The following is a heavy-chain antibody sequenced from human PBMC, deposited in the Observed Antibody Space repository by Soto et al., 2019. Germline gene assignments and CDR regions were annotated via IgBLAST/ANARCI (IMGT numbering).Heavy chain of an antibody. D-gene: IGHD5-12*01. CDR1: GFTFITYG. Sequence: QVQLVESGGGVVQPGRSLRLSWAASGFTFITYGMHWVRQATGKWLEWVAVISYDGSNKYYADSVKGRVTISRDNSKNTLYVQMNSLGAEDTAVYYCTKEAGQYSGYELGAYYYYMDVWGKGTTVTVSS. CDR3: TKEAGQYSGYELGAYYYYMDV. J-gene: IGHJ6*03. CDR2: ISYDGSNK. V-gene: IGHV3-30*18.